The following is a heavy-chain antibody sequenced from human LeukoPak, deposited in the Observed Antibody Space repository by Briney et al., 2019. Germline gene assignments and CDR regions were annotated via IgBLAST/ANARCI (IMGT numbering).Heavy chain of an antibody. CDR3: ARQGGGFWYFDL. D-gene: IGHD6-25*01. V-gene: IGHV4-59*08. Sequence: TSETLSLTCTVSGGSISSYYWSWIRQPPGKGLEWIGYIYYSGSTNYNPSLKGRVTISVDTSKNQFSLKLSSVTAADTAVYYCARQGGGFWYFDLWGRGTLVTVSS. CDR2: IYYSGST. CDR1: GGSISSYY. J-gene: IGHJ2*01.